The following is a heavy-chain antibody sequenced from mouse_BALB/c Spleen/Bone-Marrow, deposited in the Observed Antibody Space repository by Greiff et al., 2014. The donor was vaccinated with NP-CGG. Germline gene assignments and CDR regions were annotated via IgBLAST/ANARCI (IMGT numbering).Heavy chain of an antibody. J-gene: IGHJ4*01. CDR1: GYSFTGYT. D-gene: IGHD2-14*01. Sequence: VQLQQSGPELVKPGASMKISCKASGYSFTGYTMNWVKQSHGENLEWIGLINPYNGGTSYNQKFKGKATLTVDKSSSTAYMELLSLTSEDSAVYYCARKGPYYRYDPYAMDYWGQGTSVTVSS. CDR3: ARKGPYYRYDPYAMDY. CDR2: INPYNGGT. V-gene: IGHV1-18*01.